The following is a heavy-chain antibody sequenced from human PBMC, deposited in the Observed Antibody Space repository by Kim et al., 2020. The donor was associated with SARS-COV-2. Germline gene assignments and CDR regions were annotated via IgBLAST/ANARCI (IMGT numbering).Heavy chain of an antibody. J-gene: IGHJ3*02. CDR1: RFTFSRYG. D-gene: IGHD3-10*01. V-gene: IGHV3-30*03. Sequence: GGSLRLSCAASRFTFSRYGMHWVRQAPGKGLEWEAAISSDGTNKFYTDSVRGRFTISRDNSKNTLYLQMNSLRVEDTAVYYCVIYGSWTNAFNIWGQGT. CDR3: VIYGSWTNAFNI. CDR2: ISSDGTNK.